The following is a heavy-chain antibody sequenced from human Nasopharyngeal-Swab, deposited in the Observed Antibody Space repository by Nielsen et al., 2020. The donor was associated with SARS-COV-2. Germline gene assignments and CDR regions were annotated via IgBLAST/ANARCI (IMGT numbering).Heavy chain of an antibody. V-gene: IGHV4-34*01. Sequence: GSLRLSCAVYGGSFSGYYWSWIRQPPGKGLEWIGEINHSGSTNYNPSLKSRVTISVDTSKNQFSLKLSSVTAADTAVYYCARGGGYSYGYPTPDAFDIWGQGTMVTVSS. CDR3: ARGGGYSYGYPTPDAFDI. CDR1: GGSFSGYY. D-gene: IGHD5-18*01. CDR2: INHSGST. J-gene: IGHJ3*02.